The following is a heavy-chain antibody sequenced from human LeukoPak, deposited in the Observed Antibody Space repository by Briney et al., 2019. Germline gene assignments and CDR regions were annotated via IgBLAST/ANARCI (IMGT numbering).Heavy chain of an antibody. Sequence: GGSLRLSCAASGFTVSSNYMSWVRQAPGKGLERVSVIYSGGSTYYADSVKSRFTIYRDNSKNTLDLQMDSLRAEDTAVYYCARTYSGTQGPFDYWGQGTLVTVSS. V-gene: IGHV3-66*01. D-gene: IGHD1-26*01. CDR2: IYSGGST. CDR3: ARTYSGTQGPFDY. J-gene: IGHJ4*02. CDR1: GFTVSSNY.